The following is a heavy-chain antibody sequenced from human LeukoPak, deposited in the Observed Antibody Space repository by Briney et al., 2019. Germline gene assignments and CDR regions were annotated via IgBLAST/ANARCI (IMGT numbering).Heavy chain of an antibody. CDR2: IYYSRST. CDR1: GGSISSYY. Sequence: SETLSLTCTVSGGSISSYYWSWIRQPPGKGLEWIGYIYYSRSTNYNPSLKSRVTISVDTSKNQFSLKLSSVTAADTAVYYCARARLTGYNINWFDPWGQGTLVTVSS. J-gene: IGHJ5*02. D-gene: IGHD3-9*01. V-gene: IGHV4-59*01. CDR3: ARARLTGYNINWFDP.